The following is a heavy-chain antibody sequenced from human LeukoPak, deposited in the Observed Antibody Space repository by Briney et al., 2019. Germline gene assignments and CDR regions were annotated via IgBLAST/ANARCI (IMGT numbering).Heavy chain of an antibody. D-gene: IGHD6-13*01. Sequence: GGSLRLSCAASGFTFGSYSMNWVRQAPGKGLEWVSSISTSSDYIYYADSVKGRFTISRDNAKNSLYPQMNSLRVEDTAVYYCVRDSSWFDNWGQGTLVTVSS. V-gene: IGHV3-21*01. J-gene: IGHJ4*02. CDR2: ISTSSDYI. CDR3: VRDSSWFDN. CDR1: GFTFGSYS.